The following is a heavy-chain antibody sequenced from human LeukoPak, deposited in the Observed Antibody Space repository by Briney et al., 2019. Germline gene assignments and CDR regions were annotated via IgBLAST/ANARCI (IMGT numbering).Heavy chain of an antibody. CDR3: ARSYCSGGSCYSGEHYCYGMDV. CDR1: GYTFTSYY. Sequence: ASVKVSRKASGYTFTSYYMHWVRQAPGQGLEWMGIINPSGGSTSYAQKFQGRVTMTRDTSTSTVYMELSSLRSEDTAVYYCARSYCSGGSCYSGEHYCYGMDVWGQGTTVTVSS. CDR2: INPSGGST. D-gene: IGHD2-15*01. V-gene: IGHV1-46*01. J-gene: IGHJ6*02.